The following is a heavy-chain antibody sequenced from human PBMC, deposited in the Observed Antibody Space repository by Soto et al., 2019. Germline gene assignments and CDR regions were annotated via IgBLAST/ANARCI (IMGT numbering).Heavy chain of an antibody. CDR3: ARGANYYYYYGMDV. D-gene: IGHD1-26*01. Sequence: SETLSLTCAVSGGSISSGNWWSWVRQPPGKGLEWIGEIYHSGSTNYNPSLKSRVTISVDKSKNQFSLKLSSVTAADTAVYYCARGANYYYYYGMDVWGQGTTVTVSS. CDR1: GGSISSGNW. J-gene: IGHJ6*02. V-gene: IGHV4-4*02. CDR2: IYHSGST.